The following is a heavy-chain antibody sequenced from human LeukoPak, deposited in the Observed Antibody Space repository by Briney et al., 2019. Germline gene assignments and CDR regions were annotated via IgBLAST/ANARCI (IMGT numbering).Heavy chain of an antibody. J-gene: IGHJ4*02. Sequence: GGSLRRSCAASGFTFSSYAMSWVRQAPGRGLEWVSGISGSGGSTYYADSVKGRFTISRDNSKNTLYLQMNSLRAEGTAVYYCAKPRSDYYYSAFDYWGQGTLVTVSS. D-gene: IGHD3-22*01. CDR1: GFTFSSYA. CDR3: AKPRSDYYYSAFDY. CDR2: ISGSGGST. V-gene: IGHV3-23*01.